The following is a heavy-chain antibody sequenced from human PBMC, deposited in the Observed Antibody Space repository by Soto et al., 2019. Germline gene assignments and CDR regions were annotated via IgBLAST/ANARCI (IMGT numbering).Heavy chain of an antibody. CDR3: ARGIEGWYQGRYYYGMDV. Sequence: QVQLQESGPGLVKPSETLSLTCTVSGGSVSSGSYYWSWIRQPPGKGLEWIGYIYYSGSTNYNPALKSHVPISVDTSKNQFSLKLSSVTAADTAVYYCARGIEGWYQGRYYYGMDVWGQGTTVTVSS. CDR2: IYYSGST. CDR1: GGSVSSGSYY. J-gene: IGHJ6*02. D-gene: IGHD6-19*01. V-gene: IGHV4-61*01.